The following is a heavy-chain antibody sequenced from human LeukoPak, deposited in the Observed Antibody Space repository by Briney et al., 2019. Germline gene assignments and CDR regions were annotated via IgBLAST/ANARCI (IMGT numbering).Heavy chain of an antibody. CDR1: GFTFSSYW. CDR2: INSDGSST. V-gene: IGHV3-74*01. Sequence: EGSLRLSCAASGFTFSSYWMHWVRQAPGKGLVWVSRINSDGSSTSYADSVKGRFTISRDNAKNTLYLQMNSLRAEDTAVYYCARDLYDSSGYYFWGDIDYWGQGTLVTVSS. CDR3: ARDLYDSSGYYFWGDIDY. J-gene: IGHJ4*02. D-gene: IGHD3-22*01.